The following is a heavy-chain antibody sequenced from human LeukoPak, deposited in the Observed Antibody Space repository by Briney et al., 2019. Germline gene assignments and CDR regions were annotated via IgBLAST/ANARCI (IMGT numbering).Heavy chain of an antibody. V-gene: IGHV3-13*01. CDR1: GFTFRSYD. D-gene: IGHD6-13*01. J-gene: IGHJ2*01. Sequence: GGSLRLSCAASGFTFRSYDMHWVRQATGKGLEWVPGIGTAGEIYYPGSVKGRFTISRENAKNSLYLQMNSLRAGDTAVYYCARAAYSSTWYSRYFDLWGRGTLVTVSS. CDR2: IGTAGEI. CDR3: ARAAYSSTWYSRYFDL.